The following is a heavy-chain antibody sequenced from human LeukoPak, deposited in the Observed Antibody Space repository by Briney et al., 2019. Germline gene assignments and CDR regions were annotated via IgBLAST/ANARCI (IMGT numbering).Heavy chain of an antibody. D-gene: IGHD5-18*01. CDR2: IYPGDSDT. V-gene: IGHV5-51*01. CDR3: ARRVYSATLVSPFDY. Sequence: GESLKISCKGSGYSFTSYWIGWVRQMPGKGLEWMGIIYPGDSDTRYSPSSQGQVTISADKSISTAYLQWSSLKASDTAMYYCARRVYSATLVSPFDYWGQGTLVTVSS. J-gene: IGHJ4*02. CDR1: GYSFTSYW.